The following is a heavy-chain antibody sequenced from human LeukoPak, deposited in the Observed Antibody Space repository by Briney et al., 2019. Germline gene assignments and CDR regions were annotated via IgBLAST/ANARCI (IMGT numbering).Heavy chain of an antibody. J-gene: IGHJ5*02. CDR3: ARAQGYSSSLAS. V-gene: IGHV1-46*01. D-gene: IGHD6-13*01. Sequence: GASVKVSCKVSGYTLTELSMHWVRQAPGQGLEWMGIINPSGGSTSYAQKFQGRVTMTRDTSTSTVYMELSSLRSEDTAVYYCARAQGYSSSLASWGQGTLVTVSS. CDR2: INPSGGST. CDR1: GYTLTELS.